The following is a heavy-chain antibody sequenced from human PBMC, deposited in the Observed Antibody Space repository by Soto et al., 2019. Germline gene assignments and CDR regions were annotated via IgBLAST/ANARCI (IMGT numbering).Heavy chain of an antibody. V-gene: IGHV1-8*01. CDR3: ATDYDILTGYRYYYGMDV. CDR2: MNPNSGNT. CDR1: GYTFTSYD. Sequence: ASVKVSCKASGYTFTSYDINWVRHATGQGLEWMGWMNPNSGNTGYAQKFQGRVTMTRNTSISTAYMELSSLRSEDTAVYYCATDYDILTGYRYYYGMDVWGQGTTVTVSS. D-gene: IGHD3-9*01. J-gene: IGHJ6*02.